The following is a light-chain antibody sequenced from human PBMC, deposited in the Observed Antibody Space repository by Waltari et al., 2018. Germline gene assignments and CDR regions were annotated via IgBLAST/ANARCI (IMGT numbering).Light chain of an antibody. CDR3: SAWDDSLSGVI. Sequence: QSVLTQPPSTSGTPGLRITISCSGGHSTLGSHTVHWYLQLPGTAPKLLIFGNNQRPSGVPDRFSGSKSGTSASLAISGLQSEDEADYYCSAWDDSLSGVIFGGGTKLTVL. CDR2: GNN. CDR1: HSTLGSHT. V-gene: IGLV1-44*01. J-gene: IGLJ2*01.